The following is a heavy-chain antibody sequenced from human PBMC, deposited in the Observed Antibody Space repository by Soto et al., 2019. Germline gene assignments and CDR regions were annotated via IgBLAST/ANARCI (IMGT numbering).Heavy chain of an antibody. CDR3: ARVVTQYSGSYRTIDY. Sequence: EVQLVESGGGLVQPGGSLRLSCAASGFTFSSYWMHWVRQAPGKGLVWVSRINSDGSSTSYADSVKGRFTISRDNAKNTLYLHMNSLRAEDTAVYYCARVVTQYSGSYRTIDYWGQGTLVTVSS. CDR1: GFTFSSYW. V-gene: IGHV3-74*01. D-gene: IGHD1-26*01. J-gene: IGHJ4*02. CDR2: INSDGSST.